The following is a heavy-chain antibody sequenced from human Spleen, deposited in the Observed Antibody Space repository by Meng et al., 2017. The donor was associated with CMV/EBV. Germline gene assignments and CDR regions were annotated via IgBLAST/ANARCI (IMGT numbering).Heavy chain of an antibody. V-gene: IGHV3-7*01. CDR1: GFTFSHYW. CDR3: TRGRLPSDY. CDR2: IKEDGSQT. J-gene: IGHJ4*02. D-gene: IGHD4-11*01. Sequence: GESLKISCTASGFTFSHYWMTWVRQVPGKGLEWMANIKEDGSQTVYVDSVKGRFTISRDNAKTSLYLQMYSLRAEDTAVYYCTRGRLPSDYWGQGTLVTVSS.